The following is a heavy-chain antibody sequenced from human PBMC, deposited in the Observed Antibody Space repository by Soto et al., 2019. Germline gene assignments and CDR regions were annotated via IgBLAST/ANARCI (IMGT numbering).Heavy chain of an antibody. CDR2: INHSGST. CDR3: ARWKRYAGTGIDP. J-gene: IGHJ5*02. D-gene: IGHD7-27*01. V-gene: IGHV4-34*01. CDR1: GGSFSGYY. Sequence: QVQLQQWGAGLLKPSETLSLTCAVYGGSFSGYYWSWIRQPPGKGLEWIGEINHSGSTNYNPSLKSRVTISVDTSKNQFSLKLSSVTAADTAVYYCARWKRYAGTGIDPWGQGTLVTVSS.